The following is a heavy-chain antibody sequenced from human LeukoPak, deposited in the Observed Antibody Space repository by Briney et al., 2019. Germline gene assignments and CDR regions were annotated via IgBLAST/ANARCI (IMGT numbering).Heavy chain of an antibody. CDR3: ARGTSTEYAFDI. CDR2: INHSGST. V-gene: IGHV4-34*01. CDR1: GGSFSGYY. J-gene: IGHJ3*02. D-gene: IGHD1-1*01. Sequence: SETLSLTCAVHGGSFSGYYWSWIRQPPGKGLEWIGEINHSGSTNYNPSLKSRVTISVDTSKSQFSLKLSSVTAADTAVYYCARGTSTEYAFDIWGQGTMVTVSS.